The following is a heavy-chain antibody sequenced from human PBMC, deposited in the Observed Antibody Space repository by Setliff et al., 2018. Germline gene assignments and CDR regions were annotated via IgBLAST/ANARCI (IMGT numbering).Heavy chain of an antibody. V-gene: IGHV3-53*04. CDR1: GFSFNNAW. Sequence: PGGSLRLSCAASGFSFNNAWMNWVRQAPGKGLEWVSVIYSGGTTDYVDSLRGRFTISRHNGKNTVYLQLNSLRPEDTAVYFCARARAVGGLIAGWDSWGQGTLVTVSS. J-gene: IGHJ4*02. CDR2: IYSGGTT. D-gene: IGHD3-3*01. CDR3: ARARAVGGLIAGWDS.